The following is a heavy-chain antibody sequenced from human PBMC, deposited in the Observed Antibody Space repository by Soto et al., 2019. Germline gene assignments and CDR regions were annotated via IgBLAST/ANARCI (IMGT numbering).Heavy chain of an antibody. J-gene: IGHJ3*02. V-gene: IGHV3-23*01. CDR2: ILVGVST. CDR3: AKATATGGGAFDI. Sequence: VVSLTLSCAASGFICISYYMSWVRQDPGEGLEWVSTILVGVSTHSPDSVKGGFTLSRDNSKNRVFLQMNSLTAGDTAVYYCAKATATGGGAFDICGHGTMVTVSS. D-gene: IGHD2-8*02. CDR1: GFICISYY.